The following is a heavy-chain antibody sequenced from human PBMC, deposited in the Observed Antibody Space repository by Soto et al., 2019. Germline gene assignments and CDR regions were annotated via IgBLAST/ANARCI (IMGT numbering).Heavy chain of an antibody. CDR1: GFTFRSYN. Sequence: EVQLVESGGGLVQPGGSLRLSCAASGFTFRSYNMKWVRQAPGEGLEWISFISSSSNTIYYADSVKGRFTISRDNANNSLSLQINSLTAEDTAVYYCARPLGSYYMDGWGKGTTVTVSS. J-gene: IGHJ6*03. CDR3: ARPLGSYYMDG. CDR2: ISSSSNTI. V-gene: IGHV3-48*01.